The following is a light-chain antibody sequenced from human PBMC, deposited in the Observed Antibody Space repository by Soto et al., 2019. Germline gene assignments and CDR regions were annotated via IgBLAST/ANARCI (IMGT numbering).Light chain of an antibody. CDR1: NSNLEAWYD. Sequence: QSALAQPHSVSPAPGQRVTISCTGNNSNLEAWYDVHWYQQLPGAAPKLVIFGNRNRPSGVPERFSGSTSVTSASLAITGLQAEDEADYYCQAYDYSLTAVVFGGGTKVTVL. J-gene: IGLJ3*02. CDR2: GNR. CDR3: QAYDYSLTAVV. V-gene: IGLV1-40*01.